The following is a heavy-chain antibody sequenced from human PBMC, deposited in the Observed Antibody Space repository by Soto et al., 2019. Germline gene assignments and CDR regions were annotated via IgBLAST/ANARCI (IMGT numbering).Heavy chain of an antibody. CDR3: VKDHRNSNSWYVRYYYYGIDV. Sequence: PGGSLRLSCSASGFTFSSYAMHWVRQAPGKGLEYVSAISSNGGSTYYADSVKGRFTISRDNSKNTLYLQMSSLRAEDTAVYYCVKDHRNSNSWYVRYYYYGIDVWGQGTTVTVSS. V-gene: IGHV3-64D*06. CDR2: ISSNGGST. J-gene: IGHJ6*02. CDR1: GFTFSSYA. D-gene: IGHD6-13*01.